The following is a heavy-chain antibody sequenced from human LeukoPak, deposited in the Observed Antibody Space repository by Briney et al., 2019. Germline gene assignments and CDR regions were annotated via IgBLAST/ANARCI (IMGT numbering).Heavy chain of an antibody. CDR2: IIPIFGTA. D-gene: IGHD3-9*01. CDR1: GGTFISYA. V-gene: IGHV1-69*13. Sequence: SXKVSCKASGGTFISYAISWVRQAPGQGLEWMGGIIPIFGTANYAQKFQGRVTITADESTSTAYMELSSLRSEDTAVYYCARDRYDILTGYYRTGEFDYWGQGTLVTVSS. J-gene: IGHJ4*02. CDR3: ARDRYDILTGYYRTGEFDY.